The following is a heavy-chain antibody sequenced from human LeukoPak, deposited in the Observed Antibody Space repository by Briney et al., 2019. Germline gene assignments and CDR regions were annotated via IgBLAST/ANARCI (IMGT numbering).Heavy chain of an antibody. Sequence: SETLSLTCTVSGGSISSSSYYWGWIRQPPGKGLEWIGSIYYSGSPYYNPSLKSRVTISVDTSKKQFSLKLSSVTAADTAVYYCARHVGFITMVRGVINNNWFDPWGQGTLVTVSS. CDR2: IYYSGSP. CDR1: GGSISSSSYY. J-gene: IGHJ5*02. D-gene: IGHD3-10*01. V-gene: IGHV4-39*01. CDR3: ARHVGFITMVRGVINNNWFDP.